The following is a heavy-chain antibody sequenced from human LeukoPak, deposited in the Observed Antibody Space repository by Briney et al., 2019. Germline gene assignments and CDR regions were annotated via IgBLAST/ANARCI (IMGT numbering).Heavy chain of an antibody. Sequence: GGSLRLSCAASGFTFSSYAMHWVRQAPGKGLEWVAVISYDGSNKYYADSVKGRFTISRDNSKNTLYLQMNSLRAEDTAVYYCARAWTTDRLFDAFDIWGQGTMVTVSS. CDR1: GFTFSSYA. CDR2: ISYDGSNK. J-gene: IGHJ3*02. D-gene: IGHD3-9*01. CDR3: ARAWTTDRLFDAFDI. V-gene: IGHV3-30-3*01.